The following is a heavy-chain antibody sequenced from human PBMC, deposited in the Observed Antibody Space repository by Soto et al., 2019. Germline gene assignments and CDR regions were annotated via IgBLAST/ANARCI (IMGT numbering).Heavy chain of an antibody. CDR3: XRDPPRRYSYGQGXXY. CDR2: ISTYNGNT. CDR1: GYTFTSYG. D-gene: IGHD5-18*01. Sequence: HVQLVQSGAEVKKPGASVKVSCKASGYTFTSYGISWVRQAPGQGLEWMGWISTYNGNTNYAQKLQGRVTMTTDTSTSTAYMEVRSLRSDDTAXXXXXRDPPRRYSYGQGXXYWGQG. V-gene: IGHV1-18*04. J-gene: IGHJ4*02.